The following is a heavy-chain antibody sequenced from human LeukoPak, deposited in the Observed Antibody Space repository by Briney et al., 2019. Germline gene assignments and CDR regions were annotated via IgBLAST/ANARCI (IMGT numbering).Heavy chain of an antibody. CDR2: IYYSGST. D-gene: IGHD3-10*01. J-gene: IGHJ4*02. V-gene: IGHV4-39*01. CDR1: SGSISSSSYY. CDR3: ARLGSGSFGN. Sequence: NSSETLSLTCPVSSGSISSSSYYWAWIRQPPRKGLEWIGSIYYSGSTYYNPSLKSRVTISVDTSKNQFSLKLSSVTAADTAVYYCARLGSGSFGNWGQGTLVTVSS.